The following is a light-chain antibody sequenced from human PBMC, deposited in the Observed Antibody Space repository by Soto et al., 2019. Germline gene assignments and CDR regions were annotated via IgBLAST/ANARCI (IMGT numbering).Light chain of an antibody. Sequence: QSVLTQPPSVSGTPGQKFTIPCSGSSSNVGGNHVYWYQQLPGQAPTLLIYSNNQRPSGVPDRFSGSKSGTSASLAISGLQSEDEADYYCAAWDDSLNGGLFGGGTKLTVL. J-gene: IGLJ3*02. CDR3: AAWDDSLNGGL. CDR2: SNN. CDR1: SSNVGGNH. V-gene: IGLV1-44*01.